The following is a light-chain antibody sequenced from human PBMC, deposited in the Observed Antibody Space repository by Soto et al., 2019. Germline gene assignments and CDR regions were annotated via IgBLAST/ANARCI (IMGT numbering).Light chain of an antibody. V-gene: IGLV2-11*01. Sequence: QYVLTQPRSVSGSPGQSVTISCTGTSSDVGTYTYVSWYQQHPGKAPKLIIYDVIKRPSGVPDRFSGSKSGNTASLTISGLQAEDEADYYCCSYAGSYTHVFGTGTKV. CDR3: CSYAGSYTHV. J-gene: IGLJ1*01. CDR2: DVI. CDR1: SSDVGTYTY.